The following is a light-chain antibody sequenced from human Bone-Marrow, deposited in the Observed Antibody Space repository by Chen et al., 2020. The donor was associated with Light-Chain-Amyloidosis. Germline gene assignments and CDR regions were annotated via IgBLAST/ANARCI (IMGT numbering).Light chain of an antibody. Sequence: SYVLTQPSSVSVAPGQTATIACGGNHIGSTCVHWYQQTPGQAPLLVVYDDSDRPSGIPERLSGAASGSPATRTFGRVEAGEGAAYYCQLWDTSSDRPVFGGWTKLTFL. CDR3: QLWDTSSDRPV. CDR2: DDS. V-gene: IGLV3-21*02. J-gene: IGLJ3*02. CDR1: HIGSTC.